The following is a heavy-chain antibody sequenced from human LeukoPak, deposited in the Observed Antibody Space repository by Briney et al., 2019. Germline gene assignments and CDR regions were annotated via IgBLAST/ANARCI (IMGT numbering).Heavy chain of an antibody. D-gene: IGHD3-16*01. V-gene: IGHV7-4-1*02. J-gene: IGHJ6*03. CDR1: GYTFTSYA. CDR3: ARDKGIMITFGGAPGYYYYMDV. CDR2: INTNTGNP. Sequence: GASVKVSCKASGYTFTSYAMNWVRQAPGQGLEWMGWINTNTGNPTYAQGFTGRFVSSLDTSVSTAYLQISSLKAEDTAVYYCARDKGIMITFGGAPGYYYYMDVWGKGTTVTVSS.